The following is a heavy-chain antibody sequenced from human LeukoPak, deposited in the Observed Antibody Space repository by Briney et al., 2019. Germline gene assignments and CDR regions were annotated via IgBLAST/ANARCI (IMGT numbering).Heavy chain of an antibody. CDR1: GFTFSSYA. CDR3: AKGRVVVITAYYFDY. V-gene: IGHV3-23*01. Sequence: PGGSLRLSCGASGFTFSSYAMSWVRQAPGKGQEWVSAISGSGGSTYYADSVKGRFTISRDNSKNTLYLQMNSLRAEDTAVYYCAKGRVVVITAYYFDYWGQGTLVTVSS. CDR2: ISGSGGST. D-gene: IGHD3-22*01. J-gene: IGHJ4*02.